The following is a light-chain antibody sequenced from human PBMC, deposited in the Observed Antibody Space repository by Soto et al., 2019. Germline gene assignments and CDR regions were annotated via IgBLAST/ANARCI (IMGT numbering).Light chain of an antibody. J-gene: IGKJ5*01. V-gene: IGKV3D-20*01. CDR1: ESVSYSY. Sequence: EIVLTQSPATMSLSPGERATLSCGASESVSYSYVAWYQLKRGLAPRLLIHDASTRASGIPDRFSGSKSGTDFTLTIRGLEPEDAAVYYCQQYGSSPITFGQGTRLEIK. CDR2: DAS. CDR3: QQYGSSPIT.